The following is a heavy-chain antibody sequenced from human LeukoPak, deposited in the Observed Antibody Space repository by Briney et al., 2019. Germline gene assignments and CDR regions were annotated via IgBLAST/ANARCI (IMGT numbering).Heavy chain of an antibody. CDR3: AKDRNWHSGSYYLPEFDY. CDR2: ISGSGGST. Sequence: PGGSLRLSCAASGFTFSSYAMSWVRQAPGKGLEWVSAISGSGGSTYYADSVKGRFTISRDNSKNTLYLQMNSLRAEDTAVYYCAKDRNWHSGSYYLPEFDYWGQGTLVTVSS. D-gene: IGHD1-26*01. CDR1: GFTFSSYA. V-gene: IGHV3-23*01. J-gene: IGHJ4*02.